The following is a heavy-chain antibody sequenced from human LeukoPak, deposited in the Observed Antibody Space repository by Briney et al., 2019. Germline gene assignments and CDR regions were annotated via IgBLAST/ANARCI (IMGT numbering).Heavy chain of an antibody. J-gene: IGHJ4*02. CDR3: ARDQNPYYYDSSGYCGY. Sequence: GASVKVSCKASGYAFTSYGISWVRQAPGQGLDWMGWISAYNGNTNYAQKLQGRVTMTTDTSTSTAYMELRSLRSDDTAVYYCARDQNPYYYDSSGYCGYWGQGTLVTVSS. CDR2: ISAYNGNT. V-gene: IGHV1-18*01. CDR1: GYAFTSYG. D-gene: IGHD3-22*01.